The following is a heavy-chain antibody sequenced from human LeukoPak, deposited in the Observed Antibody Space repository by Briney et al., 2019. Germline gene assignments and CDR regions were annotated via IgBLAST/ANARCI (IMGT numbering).Heavy chain of an antibody. CDR3: ARVVPAAYNWFDP. V-gene: IGHV1-2*06. J-gene: IGHJ5*02. CDR1: GYTFTGYY. CDR2: INPNSGGT. D-gene: IGHD2-2*01. Sequence: ASVKVSCKASGYTFTGYYMHWVRQAPGQGLEWMGRINPNSGGTNYAQKFQGRVTMTRDTSISTAYMELSRLRSDDTAVYYCARVVPAAYNWFDPWGQGTLVTVSS.